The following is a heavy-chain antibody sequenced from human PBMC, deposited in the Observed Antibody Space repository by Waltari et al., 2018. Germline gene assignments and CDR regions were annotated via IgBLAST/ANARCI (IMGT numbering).Heavy chain of an antibody. Sequence: QVQLAQSGAEVKKPGASVKVSCKASGYTFTSSGIRWVRQAPGQGLEWMGWISAYNGNTNYAQKLQGRVTMTTDTSTSTAYMELRSLRSDDTAVYYCARDSGGPETTVAFDIWGQGTMVTVSS. CDR1: GYTFTSSG. V-gene: IGHV1-18*01. D-gene: IGHD4-17*01. J-gene: IGHJ3*02. CDR2: ISAYNGNT. CDR3: ARDSGGPETTVAFDI.